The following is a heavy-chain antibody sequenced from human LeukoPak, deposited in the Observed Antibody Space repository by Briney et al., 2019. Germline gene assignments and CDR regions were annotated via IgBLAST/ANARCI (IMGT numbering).Heavy chain of an antibody. Sequence: SETLSLTCTVSGGSISSYYWSWIRQPPGKGLEWIGYIYYSGSTNYNPSLKSRVTISVDTSKNQFPLKLSSVTAADTAVYYCARPRDGSGSFDYWGQGTLVTVSS. CDR3: ARPRDGSGSFDY. D-gene: IGHD3-10*01. V-gene: IGHV4-59*08. CDR2: IYYSGST. J-gene: IGHJ4*02. CDR1: GGSISSYY.